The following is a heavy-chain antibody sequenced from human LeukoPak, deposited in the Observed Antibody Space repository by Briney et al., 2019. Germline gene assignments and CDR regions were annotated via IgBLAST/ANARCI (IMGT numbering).Heavy chain of an antibody. CDR3: ARVVRSSWYSYRRYYYYMDV. CDR2: MNSNSANT. Sequence: ASVKVSCKASGYTFTSYDINWVRQATGQGLEWMGWMNSNSANTGYAQKFQGRVTITRNTSISTAYMELSSLRSEDTAVYYCARVVRSSWYSYRRYYYYMDVWGKGTTVTVSS. CDR1: GYTFTSYD. J-gene: IGHJ6*03. V-gene: IGHV1-8*01. D-gene: IGHD6-13*01.